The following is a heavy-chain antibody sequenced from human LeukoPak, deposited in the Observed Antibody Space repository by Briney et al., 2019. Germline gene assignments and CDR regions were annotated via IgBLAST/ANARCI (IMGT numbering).Heavy chain of an antibody. J-gene: IGHJ3*02. CDR3: ARDTPLSSGPPYDAFDI. V-gene: IGHV1-18*01. Sequence: ASVKVSCKASGYTFTSHGISWVRQAPGQGLEWMGWISAYNDNTNSAQKLQGRVTMSTDTSTSTAYMELRSLRSDDTAVYYCARDTPLSSGPPYDAFDIWGQGTMVTVSS. D-gene: IGHD6-19*01. CDR2: ISAYNDNT. CDR1: GYTFTSHG.